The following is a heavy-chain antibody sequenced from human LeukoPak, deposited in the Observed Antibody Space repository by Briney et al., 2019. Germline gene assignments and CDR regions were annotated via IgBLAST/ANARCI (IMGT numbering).Heavy chain of an antibody. Sequence: GGTLRLSCAASGFTFSSYAMHWVRQVPGKGLEWVAVISYDGSNKYYADSVKGRFTISRDNSKNTLYLQMNSLRAEDTAVYYCASGYSSGWFYFDYWGQGTLVTVSS. V-gene: IGHV3-30-3*01. CDR1: GFTFSSYA. D-gene: IGHD6-19*01. CDR3: ASGYSSGWFYFDY. J-gene: IGHJ4*02. CDR2: ISYDGSNK.